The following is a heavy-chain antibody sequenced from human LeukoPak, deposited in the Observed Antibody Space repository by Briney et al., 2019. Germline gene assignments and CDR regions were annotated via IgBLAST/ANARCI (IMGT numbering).Heavy chain of an antibody. CDR2: INHSGST. D-gene: IGHD3-10*01. CDR1: GGSFSGYY. J-gene: IGHJ5*02. V-gene: IGHV4-34*01. CDR3: ARDPGVRGVSDWFDP. Sequence: PSETLSLTCAVYGGSFSGYYWSWIRQPPGKGLEWIGEINHSGSTNYNPSLKSRVTISVDTSKNQFSLKLSSVTAADTAVYYCARDPGVRGVSDWFDPWGQGTLVTVSS.